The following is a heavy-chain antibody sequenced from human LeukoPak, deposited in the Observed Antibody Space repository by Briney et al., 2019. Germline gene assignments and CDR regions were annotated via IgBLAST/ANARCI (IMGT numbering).Heavy chain of an antibody. CDR2: ISYDGSNK. CDR1: GFTFSSYG. CDR3: AKDTTSSGWHPHYYFDY. V-gene: IGHV3-30*18. D-gene: IGHD6-19*01. Sequence: GGSLRLSCAASGFTFSSYGMHWVRQAPGKGLEWVAVISYDGSNKYYADSVKGRFTISRDNSKNTLYLQMNSLRAEDTAVYYCAKDTTSSGWHPHYYFDYWGQGTLVTVSS. J-gene: IGHJ4*02.